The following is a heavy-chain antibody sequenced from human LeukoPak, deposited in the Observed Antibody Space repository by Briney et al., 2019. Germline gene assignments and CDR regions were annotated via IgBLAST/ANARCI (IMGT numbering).Heavy chain of an antibody. CDR1: GFTFNSYA. CDR2: ISGSGGST. Sequence: GGSLRLSCAASGFTFNSYAMGWVRQAPGKGREGGTAISGSGGSTYYAATVKARLTMSKDNSKNTWYLETSSLRAQATAVDYCAKVVATMHYGMDASGAGD. CDR3: AKVVATMHYGMDA. D-gene: IGHD5-12*01. J-gene: IGHJ6*01. V-gene: IGHV3-23*01.